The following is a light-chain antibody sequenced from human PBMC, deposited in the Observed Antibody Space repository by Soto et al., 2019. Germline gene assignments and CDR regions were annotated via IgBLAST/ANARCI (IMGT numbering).Light chain of an antibody. J-gene: IGKJ5*01. V-gene: IGKV1-5*03. CDR3: QQYNSYPIT. Sequence: DLQMTQSPSTLSASVGDRVTITCRASQSISSWLAWYQQKPGKAPKSLIYKASSLESGVPSRFSGGGSGTEFPLTISSLQPDDFATYYCQQYNSYPITFGQGTRLEIK. CDR1: QSISSW. CDR2: KAS.